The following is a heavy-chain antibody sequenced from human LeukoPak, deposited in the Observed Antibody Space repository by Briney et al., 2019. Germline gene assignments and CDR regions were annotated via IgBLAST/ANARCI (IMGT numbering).Heavy chain of an antibody. V-gene: IGHV4-39*01. CDR2: IYYRGST. D-gene: IGHD3-10*01. CDR3: ARHDLAFVGVAFDI. J-gene: IGHJ3*02. CDR1: GGSINSSDYY. Sequence: SETLSLTCTVSGGSINSSDYYWGWIRQPPGKGLEWIGSIYYRGSTYYNPSLISRVTISIDTSKNQFSLYLNSVTAADTAVYYCARHDLAFVGVAFDIWGQGTLVNVSS.